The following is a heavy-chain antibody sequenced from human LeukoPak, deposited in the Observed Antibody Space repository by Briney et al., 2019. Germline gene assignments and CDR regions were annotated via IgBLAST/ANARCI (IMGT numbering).Heavy chain of an antibody. CDR1: GFSVTTDSYC. Sequence: PSETLSLTCTVSGFSVTTDSYCWGWIRQPPGKGLEWIGYDYCGGNTNYDPSLKSRVTISVDTSKNQFSLTLTSVTAADTAVYFCARDHFGSLDSWGQGILVTVSS. J-gene: IGHJ4*02. CDR3: ARDHFGSLDS. V-gene: IGHV4-61*01. CDR2: DYCGGNT. D-gene: IGHD3-10*01.